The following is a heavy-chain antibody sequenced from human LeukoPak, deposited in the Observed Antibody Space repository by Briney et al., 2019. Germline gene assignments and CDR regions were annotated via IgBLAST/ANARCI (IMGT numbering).Heavy chain of an antibody. CDR1: GGSISSYY. D-gene: IGHD3-3*01. V-gene: IGHV4-4*09. J-gene: IGHJ6*03. CDR3: ARHARFLEWLLQDAEYYYYYYMDV. CDR2: IYTSGST. Sequence: SETLSLTCTVSGGSISSYYWSWIRQPPGKGLEWIGYIYTSGSTNYIPSLKSRVTISVDTSKNQFSLKLSSVTAADTAVYYCARHARFLEWLLQDAEYYYYYYMDVWGKGTTVTVSS.